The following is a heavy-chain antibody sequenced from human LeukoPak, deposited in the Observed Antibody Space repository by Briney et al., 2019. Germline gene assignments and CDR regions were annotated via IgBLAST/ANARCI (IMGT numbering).Heavy chain of an antibody. V-gene: IGHV1-8*02. CDR2: MSPNSGDT. D-gene: IGHD7-27*01. CDR1: GYTFTSYG. CDR3: VRTPPNWGFDY. Sequence: ASVKVSCKASGYTFTSYGISWVRQAPGQGLEWMGWMSPNSGDTGYAQKFQGRVTMTSDSSISTAYMELSSLRSGDTAIYYCVRTPPNWGFDYWGQGTLVTVSS. J-gene: IGHJ4*02.